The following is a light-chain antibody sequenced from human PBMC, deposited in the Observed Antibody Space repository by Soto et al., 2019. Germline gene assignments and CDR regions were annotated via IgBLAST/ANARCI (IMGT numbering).Light chain of an antibody. CDR1: QNISSY. Sequence: DIQMTQSPSSLSPSVGDRVAITCRASQNISSYLNWYQQKPGKAPKLLMYAASSLQSGAPSRFSGSGSGTDFTLTISCLQPEDFATYYCQQSYSTPWTFGQGTKVEIK. J-gene: IGKJ1*01. CDR3: QQSYSTPWT. CDR2: AAS. V-gene: IGKV1-39*01.